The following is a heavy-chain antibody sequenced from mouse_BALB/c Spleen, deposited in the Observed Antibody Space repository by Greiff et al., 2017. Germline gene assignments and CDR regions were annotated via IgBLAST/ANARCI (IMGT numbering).Heavy chain of an antibody. CDR3: ARSKLRAMDY. CDR2: INPSTGYT. V-gene: IGHV1-7*01. CDR1: GYTFTSYW. D-gene: IGHD1-1*01. Sequence: VKLQQSGAELAKPGASVKMSCKASGYTFTSYWMHWVKQRPGQGLEWIGYINPSTGYTEYNQKFKDKATLTADKSSSTAYMQLSSLTSEDSAVYYCARSKLRAMDYWGQGTTVTVSS. J-gene: IGHJ4*01.